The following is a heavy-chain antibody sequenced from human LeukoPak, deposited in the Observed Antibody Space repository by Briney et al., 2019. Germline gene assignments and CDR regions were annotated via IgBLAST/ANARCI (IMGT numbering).Heavy chain of an antibody. D-gene: IGHD6-19*01. V-gene: IGHV3-21*01. CDR2: ISSISSYI. J-gene: IGHJ4*02. CDR3: ARSVAGNRFDY. CDR1: GFTFSSYS. Sequence: PGGSLRLSCAASGFTFSSYSMNWVRQAPGKGLEWVSSISSISSYIYYADSVKGRFTISRDNAKNSLYLQMNSLRAEDSAVYYCARSVAGNRFDYWGQGTLVTVSS.